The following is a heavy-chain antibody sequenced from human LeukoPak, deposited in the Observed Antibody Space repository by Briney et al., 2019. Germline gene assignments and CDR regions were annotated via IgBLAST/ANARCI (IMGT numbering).Heavy chain of an antibody. D-gene: IGHD4-17*01. Sequence: PGGSLRLSCAASGFTFSSYGMHWVRQAPGKGPEWVAVISYDRSNKYYADSVKGRFTISRDNSKNTLYLQMNSLRAEDTAVYYCAKDRRRFVFHGDYHPGYWGQGTLVTVSS. CDR1: GFTFSSYG. CDR2: ISYDRSNK. CDR3: AKDRRRFVFHGDYHPGY. V-gene: IGHV3-30*18. J-gene: IGHJ4*02.